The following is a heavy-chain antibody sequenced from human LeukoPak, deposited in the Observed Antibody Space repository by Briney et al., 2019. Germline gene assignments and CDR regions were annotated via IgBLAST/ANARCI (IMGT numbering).Heavy chain of an antibody. CDR2: FFSGGST. Sequence: PGGSLGLSCAASGFTASTEYLSGVRQVRGRGLGGGSIFFSGGSTHYADSVKGRFTISRDNSKNTLYLQMNSLRAEDTAVYYCARGDYYDSSGHWGYFDYWGQGTLVAVSS. J-gene: IGHJ4*02. CDR3: ARGDYYDSSGHWGYFDY. D-gene: IGHD3-22*01. CDR1: GFTASTEY. V-gene: IGHV3-53*01.